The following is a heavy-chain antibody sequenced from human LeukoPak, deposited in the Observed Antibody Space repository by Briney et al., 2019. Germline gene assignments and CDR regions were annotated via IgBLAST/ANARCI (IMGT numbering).Heavy chain of an antibody. J-gene: IGHJ4*02. CDR2: ISDSGSTR. CDR3: ARGSWADY. Sequence: GRSLRLSCAASGFTFSSYGMNWVRQTPGKGLEWVSYISDSGSTRYYADSVKGRFTISRDDAKNSLYLQMNSLRDDDTAVYYCARGSWADYWGQGALVTVSS. D-gene: IGHD1-26*01. V-gene: IGHV3-48*02. CDR1: GFTFSSYG.